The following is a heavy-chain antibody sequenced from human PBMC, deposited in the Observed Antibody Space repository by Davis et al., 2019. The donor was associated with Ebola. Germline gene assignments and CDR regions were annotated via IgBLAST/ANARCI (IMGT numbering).Heavy chain of an antibody. CDR1: GYTFTSYG. D-gene: IGHD1-14*01. J-gene: IGHJ5*02. CDR3: ARDLKYKFWFDP. Sequence: ASVKVSCKASGYTFTSYGISWVRQAPGQGLEWMGWISAYNGNTNYAQKFQGRVTITADESTSTAYMELRSLRSDDTAVYYCARDLKYKFWFDPWGQGTLVTVSS. V-gene: IGHV1-18*01. CDR2: ISAYNGNT.